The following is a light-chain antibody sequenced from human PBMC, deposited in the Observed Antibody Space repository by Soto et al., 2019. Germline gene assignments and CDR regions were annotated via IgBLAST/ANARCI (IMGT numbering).Light chain of an antibody. V-gene: IGKV3-20*01. CDR2: GAS. Sequence: EIVLTQSPGTLSLSPGEGATLSCRASQSVSTNFFAWYQQKPGQAPRLLIYGASTRATGIPDRFSGSGSGTDFTLTISRLEPEDFAVYYCQQYGRTSWTFGKGTKVEI. CDR1: QSVSTNF. J-gene: IGKJ1*01. CDR3: QQYGRTSWT.